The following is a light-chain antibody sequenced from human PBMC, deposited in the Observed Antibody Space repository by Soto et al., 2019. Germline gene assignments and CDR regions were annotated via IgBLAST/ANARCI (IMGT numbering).Light chain of an antibody. CDR2: LNSDGSH. CDR1: SGDSSYA. Sequence: QLVLTQSPSASASLGASVKLTCSQSSGDSSYAIAWHQQQPEKGPRYLMKLNSDGSHSKGDGIPDRFSGSSSGAERYLTISSLQSEDEADYYCQTWGTGIRVFGGRTKLTVL. V-gene: IGLV4-69*01. CDR3: QTWGTGIRV. J-gene: IGLJ2*01.